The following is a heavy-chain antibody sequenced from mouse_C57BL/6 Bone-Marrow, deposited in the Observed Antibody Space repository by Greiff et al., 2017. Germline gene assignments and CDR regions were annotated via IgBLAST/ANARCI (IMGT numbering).Heavy chain of an antibody. CDR1: GFTFSSYA. CDR2: ISDGGSYT. CDR3: ASYYAMDY. J-gene: IGHJ4*01. Sequence: EVQLVESGGGLVKPGGSLKLSCAASGFTFSSYAMSWVRQTPEKRLEWVATISDGGSYTYYPDNVKGRFTIARDNAKNNLYLQMSHLMSEDTAMYYCASYYAMDYWGQGTSVTVSS. V-gene: IGHV5-4*01.